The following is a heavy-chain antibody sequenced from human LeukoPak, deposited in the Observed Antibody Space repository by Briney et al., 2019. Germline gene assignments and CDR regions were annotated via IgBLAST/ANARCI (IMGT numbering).Heavy chain of an antibody. J-gene: IGHJ4*02. CDR1: GFTFSSYA. V-gene: IGHV3-30-3*02. D-gene: IGHD5/OR15-5a*01. CDR2: ISYDGSNK. CDR3: AKKSVAVQTSGGVGYFDY. Sequence: GGSLRLSCAASGFTFSSYAIHWARQAPGKGLEWVAFISYDGSNKYYADSVKGRFTISRDNSKNTLYLQMNSLRAEDTAVYYCAKKSVAVQTSGGVGYFDYWGQGTLVTVSS.